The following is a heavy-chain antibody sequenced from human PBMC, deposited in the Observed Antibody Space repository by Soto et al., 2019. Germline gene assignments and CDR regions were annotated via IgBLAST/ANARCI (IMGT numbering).Heavy chain of an antibody. CDR1: GGTFSSYA. V-gene: IGHV1-69*13. D-gene: IGHD5-18*01. Sequence: SVKVSCKASGGTFSSYAISWVRQAPGQGLEWMGGIIPIFGTANYAQKFQGRVTITADESTRTAYMELSSLRSEDTAVYYCARGPDTAMVSGNYYYGVDVWGQGTTVTVYS. J-gene: IGHJ6*02. CDR2: IIPIFGTA. CDR3: ARGPDTAMVSGNYYYGVDV.